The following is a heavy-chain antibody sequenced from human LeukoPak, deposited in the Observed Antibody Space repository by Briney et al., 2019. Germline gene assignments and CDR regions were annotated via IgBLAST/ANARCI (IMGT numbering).Heavy chain of an antibody. Sequence: PGGSLRLSCAASGFTFDEYGMRWVRQAPGKGLEWVSGIIWNGGNTGYGVSVKGRFTISRDNDKNSLYLYINRLRAEDTPVYHCARHSGSYYGDYYCYVMDVRAQKTTLSVS. J-gene: IGHJ6*02. CDR3: ARHSGSYYGDYYCYVMDV. D-gene: IGHD1-26*01. CDR1: GFTFDEYG. V-gene: IGHV3-20*01. CDR2: IIWNGGNT.